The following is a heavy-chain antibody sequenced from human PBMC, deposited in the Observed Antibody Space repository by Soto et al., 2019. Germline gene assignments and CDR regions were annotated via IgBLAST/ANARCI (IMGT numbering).Heavy chain of an antibody. D-gene: IGHD5-18*01. Sequence: QVQLVESGGGVVQPGRSLRLSCAASGFTFSSYAMHWVRQAPGKGLEWVAVISYDGSNKYYADSVKGRFTISRDNSKNTLYLQMNSLRAEDTAVYYCARVSPTQLRAFDIWGQGTMVTVSS. CDR1: GFTFSSYA. J-gene: IGHJ3*02. CDR2: ISYDGSNK. V-gene: IGHV3-30-3*01. CDR3: ARVSPTQLRAFDI.